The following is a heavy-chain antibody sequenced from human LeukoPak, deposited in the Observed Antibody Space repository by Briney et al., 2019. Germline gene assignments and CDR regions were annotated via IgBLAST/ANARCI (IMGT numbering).Heavy chain of an antibody. Sequence: GESLRISCKGSGYSFTSYWICWVRQMPGKVLAWMGRIDPSDSSTNYSPSFQCHLTISADKSISTAYLQWSSLKASHTAMYYCARRLPAPHAFDIWGQGTKVTVPS. D-gene: IGHD2-2*01. CDR3: ARRLPAPHAFDI. CDR2: IDPSDSST. V-gene: IGHV5-10-1*01. J-gene: IGHJ3*02. CDR1: GYSFTSYW.